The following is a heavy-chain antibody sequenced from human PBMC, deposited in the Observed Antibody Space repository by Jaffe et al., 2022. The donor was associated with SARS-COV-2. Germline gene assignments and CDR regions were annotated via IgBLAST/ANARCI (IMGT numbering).Heavy chain of an antibody. CDR3: ARHKQQLPPGAFDY. CDR2: IYYSGST. J-gene: IGHJ4*02. Sequence: QVQLQESGPGLVKPSETLSLTCTVSGGSISSYYWSWIRQPPGKGLEWIGYIYYSGSTNYNPSLKSRVTISVDTSKNQFSLKLSSVTAADTAVYYCARHKQQLPPGAFDYWGQGTLVTVSS. CDR1: GGSISSYY. D-gene: IGHD6-13*01. V-gene: IGHV4-59*08.